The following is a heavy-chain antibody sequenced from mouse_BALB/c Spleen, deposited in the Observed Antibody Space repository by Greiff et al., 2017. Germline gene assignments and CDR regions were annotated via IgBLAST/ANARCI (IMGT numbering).Heavy chain of an antibody. CDR3: TEYGSLFDY. D-gene: IGHD2-10*02. Sequence: VQLQQSGAELVRPGASVTLSCKASGYTFTDYEMHWVKQTPVHGLEWIGAIDPETGGTAYNQKFKGKATLTADKSSSTAYMELRSLTSEDSAVYYCTEYGSLFDYWGQGTTLTVSS. V-gene: IGHV1-15*01. CDR1: GYTFTDYE. CDR2: IDPETGGT. J-gene: IGHJ2*01.